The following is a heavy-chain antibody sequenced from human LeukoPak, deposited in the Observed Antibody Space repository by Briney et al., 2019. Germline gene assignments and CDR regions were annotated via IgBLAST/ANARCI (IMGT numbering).Heavy chain of an antibody. J-gene: IGHJ4*02. Sequence: SQTLSLTCAVSGGSISSGGYSWRWLRQPPGMGLEWIGYIYHSGSTYYNPSLKSRVTISVDRSKNQFSLKLSSVTAADTAVYYCATLGDYEGGYYFDCWGQGTLVTVSS. CDR3: ATLGDYEGGYYFDC. CDR1: GGSISSGGYS. D-gene: IGHD4-17*01. V-gene: IGHV4-30-2*01. CDR2: IYHSGST.